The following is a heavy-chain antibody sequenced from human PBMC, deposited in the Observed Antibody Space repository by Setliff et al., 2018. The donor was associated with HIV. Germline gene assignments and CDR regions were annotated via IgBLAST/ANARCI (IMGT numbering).Heavy chain of an antibody. CDR3: ARDYYDDSYYRPGIYYYYYMDV. J-gene: IGHJ6*03. Sequence: SETLSLTCTVSGGSIETGDWWSWVRQSPGKGLEWIGEISHSGSTNYNPSLRSRVIMSVDKSNNQFSLKLSSVTAADTAVYYCARDYYDDSYYRPGIYYYYYMDVWGKGTTVTVS. V-gene: IGHV4-4*02. CDR1: GGSIETGDW. CDR2: ISHSGST. D-gene: IGHD3-22*01.